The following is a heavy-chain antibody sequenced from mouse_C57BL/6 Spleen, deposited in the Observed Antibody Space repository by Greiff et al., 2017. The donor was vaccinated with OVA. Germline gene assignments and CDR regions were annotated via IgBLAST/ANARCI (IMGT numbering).Heavy chain of an antibody. Sequence: EVKLVESGGDLVKPGGSLKLSCAASGFTFSSYGMSWVRQTPDKRLEWVATLSSGGSYTYYPDSVKGRFTISRDNAKNTLYLQMSSLKSEDTAMYYCARCYDYRAWFAYWGQGTLVTVSA. J-gene: IGHJ3*01. CDR1: GFTFSSYG. CDR2: LSSGGSYT. V-gene: IGHV5-6*02. CDR3: ARCYDYRAWFAY. D-gene: IGHD2-4*01.